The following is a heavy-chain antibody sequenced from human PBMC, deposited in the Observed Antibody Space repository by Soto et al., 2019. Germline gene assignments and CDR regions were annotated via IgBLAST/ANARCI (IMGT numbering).Heavy chain of an antibody. J-gene: IGHJ3*02. CDR2: ITYDGRNK. D-gene: IGHD1-26*01. V-gene: IGHV3-30*04. CDR3: ARVLGVYIVGHTNACDI. CDR1: GFNFNTYS. Sequence: QVQVVESGGGVVQPGRSLRLSCAASGFNFNTYSFHWVRQAPGKGLEWVALITYDGRNKYYADSVKGRFTISRDNSENTLYLQMTSLRTEDTAVYYCARVLGVYIVGHTNACDIWGQGTEVTVSS.